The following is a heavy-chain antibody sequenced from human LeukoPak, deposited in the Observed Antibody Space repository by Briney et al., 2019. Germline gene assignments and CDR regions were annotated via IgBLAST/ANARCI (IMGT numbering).Heavy chain of an antibody. CDR2: IKQDGSEK. Sequence: PGGSLRLSCAASGFTFSSYWMSWVRQAPGKGLEWVANIKQDGSEKYYVDSVKGRFTISRDNSENSLFLQMNNLRAEDTAIYYCVNYDTTTGQSDYWGQGTLVTVSS. CDR1: GFTFSSYW. D-gene: IGHD1-26*01. J-gene: IGHJ4*02. V-gene: IGHV3-7*01. CDR3: VNYDTTTGQSDY.